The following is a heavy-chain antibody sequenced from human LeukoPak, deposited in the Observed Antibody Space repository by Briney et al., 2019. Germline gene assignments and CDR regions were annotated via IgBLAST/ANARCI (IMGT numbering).Heavy chain of an antibody. CDR2: ISGDVSGSDGST. CDR1: GFTFSNYA. J-gene: IGHJ4*02. Sequence: PGGSLRLSCAASGFTFSNYAMSWVRQAPGKGLEWVSTISGDVSGSDGSTYYTDSVKGRFTISRDNSKNTLHLQMNSLRAEDTAVYFCARAPSPYYYDSSGYQDYWGQGTLVTVSS. V-gene: IGHV3-23*01. D-gene: IGHD3-22*01. CDR3: ARAPSPYYYDSSGYQDY.